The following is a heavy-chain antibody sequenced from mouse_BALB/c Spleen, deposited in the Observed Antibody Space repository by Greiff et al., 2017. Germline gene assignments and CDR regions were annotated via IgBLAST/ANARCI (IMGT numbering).Heavy chain of an antibody. CDR3: ARDRGDYDLKGFAY. V-gene: IGHV2-9*02. CDR2: IWAGGST. J-gene: IGHJ3*01. CDR1: GFSLTSYG. D-gene: IGHD2-4*01. Sequence: VQRVESGPGLVAPSQSLSITCTVSGFSLTSYGVHWVRQPPGKGLEWLGVIWAGGSTNYNSALMSRLSISKDNSKSQVFLKMNSLQTDDTAMYYCARDRGDYDLKGFAYWGQGTLVTVSA.